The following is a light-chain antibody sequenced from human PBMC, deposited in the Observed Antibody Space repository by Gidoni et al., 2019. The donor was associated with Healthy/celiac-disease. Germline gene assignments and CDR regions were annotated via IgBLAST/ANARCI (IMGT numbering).Light chain of an antibody. Sequence: AIQMIQSPSSLSASVGDRVTITCRASQGIRNDLGWYQQKPGTAPKLLIYAASSLQSGVPSRFSGSGSGTDFTLTISSLQPEDFATYYCLQDHNYPLTFGGGTKVEIK. CDR2: AAS. CDR3: LQDHNYPLT. V-gene: IGKV1-6*01. J-gene: IGKJ4*01. CDR1: QGIRND.